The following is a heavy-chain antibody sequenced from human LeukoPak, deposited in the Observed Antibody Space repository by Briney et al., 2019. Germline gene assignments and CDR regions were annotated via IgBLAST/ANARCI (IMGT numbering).Heavy chain of an antibody. D-gene: IGHD1-26*01. J-gene: IGHJ4*02. V-gene: IGHV1-18*01. Sequence: ASVTVSCKPSVYTFTSYGISWLRQAPGQGLEGMGWICAYHGNTNYAHKLQGRVTITTDTSTSTAYMELRSLRSDDTAVYYCARDARGGSYGVSDYWGQGTLVTVSS. CDR2: ICAYHGNT. CDR1: VYTFTSYG. CDR3: ARDARGGSYGVSDY.